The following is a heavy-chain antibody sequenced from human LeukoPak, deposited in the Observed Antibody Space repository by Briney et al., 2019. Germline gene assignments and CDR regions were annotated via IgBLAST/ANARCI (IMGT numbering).Heavy chain of an antibody. CDR1: GFTFSSYA. Sequence: GGSLRLSCAASGFTFSSYAMHWVRQAPGKGLEWVAVISYDGSNKYYADFVKGRFTISRDNSKNTLYLQMNSLRAEDTAVYYCARDRAVVPAAIGYWGQGTLVTVSS. CDR3: ARDRAVVPAAIGY. J-gene: IGHJ4*02. V-gene: IGHV3-30-3*01. D-gene: IGHD2-2*01. CDR2: ISYDGSNK.